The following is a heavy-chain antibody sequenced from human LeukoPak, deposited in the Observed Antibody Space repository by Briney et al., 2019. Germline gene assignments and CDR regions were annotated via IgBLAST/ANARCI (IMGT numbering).Heavy chain of an antibody. CDR3: ARRRAESSGPSFYYFYMDV. D-gene: IGHD2-8*02. Sequence: PSETLSLTCSVSGGSISGYYWSWIRQLPGERLEWIGSVYHNGRTTYNPSLESRVTISVDTSRNQVSLNLRFVTAADTALYFCARRRAESSGPSFYYFYMDVWGKGTTVSVSS. CDR1: GGSISGYY. V-gene: IGHV4-59*01. J-gene: IGHJ6*03. CDR2: VYHNGRT.